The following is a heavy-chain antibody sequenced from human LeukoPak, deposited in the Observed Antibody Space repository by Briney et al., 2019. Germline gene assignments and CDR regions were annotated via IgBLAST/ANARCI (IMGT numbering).Heavy chain of an antibody. V-gene: IGHV3-9*01. Sequence: GGSLRLSCAASGFTFDDYAMHWVRQAPGKGLEWVSGISRNSGSIGYADSVKGRFTISRDNAKNSLYLQMNSLRAEDTALYYCAKDYGSYVSDYYGGKGVWGQGTTVTGSS. CDR1: GFTFDDYA. J-gene: IGHJ6*02. CDR3: AKDYGSYVSDYYGGKGV. CDR2: ISRNSGSI. D-gene: IGHD2-15*01.